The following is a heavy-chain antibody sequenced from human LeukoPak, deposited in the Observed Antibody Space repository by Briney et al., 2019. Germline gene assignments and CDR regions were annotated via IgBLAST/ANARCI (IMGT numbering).Heavy chain of an antibody. CDR2: ISYDGSNK. CDR1: GFTVSSNY. CDR3: AKNRGITMVRGVLPAAN. J-gene: IGHJ4*02. Sequence: GGSLRLSCAASGFTVSSNYMSWVRQAPGKGLEWVAVISYDGSNKYYADSVKGRFTISRDNSKNTLYLQMNSLRAEDTAVYYCAKNRGITMVRGVLPAANWGQGTLVTVSS. D-gene: IGHD3-10*01. V-gene: IGHV3-30*18.